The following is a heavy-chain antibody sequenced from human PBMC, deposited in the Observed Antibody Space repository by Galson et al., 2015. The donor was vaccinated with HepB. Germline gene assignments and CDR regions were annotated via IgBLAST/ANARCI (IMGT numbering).Heavy chain of an antibody. J-gene: IGHJ4*02. CDR1: GFSLRTSGVG. CDR2: IYWSDDK. D-gene: IGHD2-8*02. Sequence: PALVKPTQTLTLTCTLSGFSLRTSGVGVGWVRQSPGKALEWLALIYWSDDKQYRPSLRNRPTITRDTSKKQVFLTMTNLDPMDTATYYCVRSLGLVGPCFDNWGQGTLVTVSS. CDR3: VRSLGLVGPCFDN. V-gene: IGHV2-5*01.